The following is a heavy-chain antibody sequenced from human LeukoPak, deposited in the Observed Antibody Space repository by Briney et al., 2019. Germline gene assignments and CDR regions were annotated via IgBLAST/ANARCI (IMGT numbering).Heavy chain of an antibody. CDR2: ISSSSTYI. D-gene: IGHD3-10*01. CDR3: ARGTEREELAVDLYSYYGMDV. V-gene: IGHV3-21*01. CDR1: GFTFSAYT. Sequence: GGSLRLSCTGSGFTFSAYTMTGVRQAPGKGLEWVSSISSSSTYIYYADSVKGRFTISRDNDKKSLYLQMSSLRAEDTAVYRCARGTEREELAVDLYSYYGMDVWGRGTTVTVSS. J-gene: IGHJ6*02.